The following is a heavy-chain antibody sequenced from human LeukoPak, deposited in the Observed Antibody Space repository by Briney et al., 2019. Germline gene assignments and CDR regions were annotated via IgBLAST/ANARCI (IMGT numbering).Heavy chain of an antibody. CDR2: VNQGGTGK. Sequence: PGTSLRLSCEASGFTFSSQWMSWVRQAPGKGLEWVANVNQGGTGKYYVDSVKGRFTISRDNAENSLYLQMNSLRAEDTAVYYCAREHYFYHMDGWGEGTTVTVSS. J-gene: IGHJ6*03. CDR1: GFTFSSQW. V-gene: IGHV3-7*01. CDR3: AREHYFYHMDG.